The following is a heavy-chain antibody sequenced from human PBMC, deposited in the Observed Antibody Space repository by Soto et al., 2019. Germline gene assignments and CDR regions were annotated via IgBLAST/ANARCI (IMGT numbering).Heavy chain of an antibody. V-gene: IGHV3-23*01. J-gene: IGHJ4*02. CDR3: AKDAADCGYLSDD. CDR1: GFTFSSYD. D-gene: IGHD5-12*01. Sequence: PGGSLRLSCAASGFTFSSYDMSWVRQALGKGLEWVATIIGSGTDTTYADSVRGRFTISRDNSKNTLYLQMNRPRAEDTAVYYCAKDAADCGYLSDDWGRGTLVTVSS. CDR2: IIGSGTDT.